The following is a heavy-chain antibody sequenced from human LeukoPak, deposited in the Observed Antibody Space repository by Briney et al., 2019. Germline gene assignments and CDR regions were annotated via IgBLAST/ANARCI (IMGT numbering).Heavy chain of an antibody. CDR2: IYYSGST. CDR3: ARTDGSSGLGYFDL. D-gene: IGHD6-13*01. CDR1: GGSISSYY. Sequence: SETLSLTCTVPGGSISSYYWSWIRQPPGKGLGWIGYIYYSGSTNYSPSLKSRLTISVDTSKNQFSLKLSSVTAADTAVYYCARTDGSSGLGYFDLWGRGTLVTVSS. V-gene: IGHV4-59*01. J-gene: IGHJ2*01.